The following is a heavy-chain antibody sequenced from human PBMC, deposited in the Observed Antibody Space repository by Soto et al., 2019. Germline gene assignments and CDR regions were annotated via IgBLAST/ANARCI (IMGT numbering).Heavy chain of an antibody. J-gene: IGHJ6*02. V-gene: IGHV1-69*13. Sequence: SVQVSCKASGGTFSSYAISWVRQAPGQGLEWMGGIIPIFGTANYAQKFQGRVTITADESTSTAYMELSSLRSEDTAVYYCARRTTYDFWSGFPPSYYYGMDVWGQGTTVTVSS. D-gene: IGHD3-3*01. CDR1: GGTFSSYA. CDR2: IIPIFGTA. CDR3: ARRTTYDFWSGFPPSYYYGMDV.